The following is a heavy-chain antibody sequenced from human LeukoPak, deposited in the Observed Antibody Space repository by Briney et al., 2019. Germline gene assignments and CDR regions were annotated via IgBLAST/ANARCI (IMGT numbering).Heavy chain of an antibody. J-gene: IGHJ3*02. CDR2: IDYSGSP. V-gene: IGHV4-39*01. D-gene: IGHD4-23*01. CDR1: GGSVSNSNYC. CDR3: ARPLDCNYGGTASDI. Sequence: PSETLSLTCTVSGGSVSNSNYCWGWIRQPPGKQLEWIGSIDYSGSPLYNPSLKSRVTISVDTSKNQFSLKLSSVTAADTAVYYCARPLDCNYGGTASDIWGQGTMVTVSS.